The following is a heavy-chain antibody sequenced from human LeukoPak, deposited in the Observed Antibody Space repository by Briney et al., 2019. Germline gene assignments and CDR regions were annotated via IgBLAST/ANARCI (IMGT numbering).Heavy chain of an antibody. J-gene: IGHJ4*02. D-gene: IGHD3-3*01. CDR3: ARDRPQYYDFWSGYYFDY. CDR1: GYTFTSYV. V-gene: IGHV1-18*01. CDR2: ISAYNGNT. Sequence: GASVKVSCKASGYTFTSYVISWVRQAPGQGLEWIGWISAYNGNTNYAQKLQGRVTMTTDTSTSTAYMELRSLKSDDTAVYYCARDRPQYYDFWSGYYFDYWGQGTLVTVSS.